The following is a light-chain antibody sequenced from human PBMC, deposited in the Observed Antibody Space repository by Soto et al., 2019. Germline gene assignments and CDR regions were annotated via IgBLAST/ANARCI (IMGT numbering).Light chain of an antibody. CDR3: QKYDTSPRT. J-gene: IGKJ1*01. CDR1: QSINTY. V-gene: IGKV3-11*01. CDR2: DAS. Sequence: ENVLTQSPATLSLSPGEGATLSCRASQSINTYLAWYQQKPGQAPRLLIYDASKRATGIPARFSGSGSGTNFTLTISRLEPEDFAVYYCQKYDTSPRTFGQGTRVDIK.